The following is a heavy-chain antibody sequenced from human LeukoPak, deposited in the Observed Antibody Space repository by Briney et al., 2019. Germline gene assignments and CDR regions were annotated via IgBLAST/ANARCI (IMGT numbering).Heavy chain of an antibody. CDR1: GGSISSGDYY. J-gene: IGHJ5*02. Sequence: PSQTLSLTCTVSGGSISSGDYYWSWIRQPPGKGLEWIGYIYYGGSTYYTPSLKSRVTISEDTSKNQFSLRLTSVTAADTAVYYCAGSPVVAATNWFDPWGQGTLVTVSS. CDR2: IYYGGST. D-gene: IGHD2-15*01. V-gene: IGHV4-30-4*01. CDR3: AGSPVVAATNWFDP.